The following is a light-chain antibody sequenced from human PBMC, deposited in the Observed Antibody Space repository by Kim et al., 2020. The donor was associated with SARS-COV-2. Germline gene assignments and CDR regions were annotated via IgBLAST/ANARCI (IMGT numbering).Light chain of an antibody. V-gene: IGLV3-19*01. CDR2: DKN. J-gene: IGLJ3*02. Sequence: ALGQTVRITCQGDSLRSYYASWYQQKPGQAPLLVIYDKNNRPSGIPDRFSGSSSGNTASLTITGAQAEDEADYYCNSRESSVSHVVFGGGTQLTVL. CDR3: NSRESSVSHVV. CDR1: SLRSYY.